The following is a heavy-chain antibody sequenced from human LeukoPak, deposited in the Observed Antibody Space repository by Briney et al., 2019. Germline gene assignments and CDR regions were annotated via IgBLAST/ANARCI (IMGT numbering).Heavy chain of an antibody. J-gene: IGHJ5*02. CDR2: INPNSGGT. Sequence: GASVKVSCKASGYTFTGYYMHWVRQAPGQGLEWMGWINPNSGGTNYAQKFQGRVTMTRDTSISTAYMELSRLRSDDTAVYYCARDRGQYSSSWYGVGFDPWGQGTLVTVSS. CDR1: GYTFTGYY. V-gene: IGHV1-2*02. D-gene: IGHD6-13*01. CDR3: ARDRGQYSSSWYGVGFDP.